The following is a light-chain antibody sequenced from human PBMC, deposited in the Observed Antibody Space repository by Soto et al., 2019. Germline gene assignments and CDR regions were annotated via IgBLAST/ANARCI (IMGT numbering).Light chain of an antibody. CDR1: QTISNS. J-gene: IGKJ4*01. V-gene: IGKV3-11*01. CDR3: QQRNSWPPPT. Sequence: EIALTQSPATLSLSPGERATLSCRASQTISNSLAWYQEKPGQAPRLLIYDSSNRATGIPPRFSGSGSGTDFTLTISSLEPEDFAVYYCQQRNSWPPPTFGGGTMVEI. CDR2: DSS.